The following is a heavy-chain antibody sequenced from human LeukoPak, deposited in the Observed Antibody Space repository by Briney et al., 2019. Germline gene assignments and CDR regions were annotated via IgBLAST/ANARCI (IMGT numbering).Heavy chain of an antibody. D-gene: IGHD4-17*01. CDR1: GGTFSSYA. J-gene: IGHJ4*02. V-gene: IGHV1-69*01. CDR3: ARSRGRTTVTTGLFDY. Sequence: SVKVSCKASGGTFSSYAISWVRQAPGQGLEWMGGIIPIFGTANYAQKFQGRVTITADESTSTAYMELSSLRSEDTAVYYCARSRGRTTVTTGLFDYWGQGTLVTVSS. CDR2: IIPIFGTA.